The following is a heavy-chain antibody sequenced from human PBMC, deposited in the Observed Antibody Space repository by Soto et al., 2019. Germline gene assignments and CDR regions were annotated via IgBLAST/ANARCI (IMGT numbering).Heavy chain of an antibody. CDR3: AREIAVAGYYYYGMDV. CDR2: MNPNSGNT. V-gene: IGHV1-8*01. Sequence: QVQLVQSGAEVKKPGASVKVSCKASGYTFTSYDINWVRQATGQGLEWMGWMNPNSGNTGYAQKFQGRVTMTRNTSISTAYMELSSLRSEDTAVYYCAREIAVAGYYYYGMDVWGHGTTVTVSS. CDR1: GYTFTSYD. J-gene: IGHJ6*02. D-gene: IGHD6-19*01.